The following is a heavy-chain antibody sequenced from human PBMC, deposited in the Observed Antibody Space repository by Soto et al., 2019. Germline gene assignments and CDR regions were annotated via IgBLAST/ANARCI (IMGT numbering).Heavy chain of an antibody. CDR3: AAEDLDYYASSGEADVRVQNWFDP. CDR2: INAGNGNT. Sequence: QVQLVQSGAEVKKPGASVKVSCKASGYTFTSYAMHWVRQAPGQRLEWMGWINAGNGNTKYSQKFQGRVTITRDTSASKGYMELSSPRSEDTAVYYCAAEDLDYYASSGEADVRVQNWFDPWGQGTLVTVSS. J-gene: IGHJ5*02. CDR1: GYTFTSYA. D-gene: IGHD3-22*01. V-gene: IGHV1-3*01.